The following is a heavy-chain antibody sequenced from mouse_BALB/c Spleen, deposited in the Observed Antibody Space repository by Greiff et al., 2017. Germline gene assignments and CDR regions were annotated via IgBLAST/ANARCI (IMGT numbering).Heavy chain of an antibody. J-gene: IGHJ3*01. CDR3: ARAYGNSAWFAY. CDR2: ISYDGSN. Sequence: EVQLQESGPGLVKPSQSLSLTCSVTGYSITSGYYWNWIRQFPGNKLEWMGYISYDGSNNYNPSLKNRISITRDTSKNQFFLKLNSVTTEDTATYYCARAYGNSAWFAYWGQGTLVTVSA. V-gene: IGHV3-6*02. CDR1: GYSITSGYY. D-gene: IGHD2-1*01.